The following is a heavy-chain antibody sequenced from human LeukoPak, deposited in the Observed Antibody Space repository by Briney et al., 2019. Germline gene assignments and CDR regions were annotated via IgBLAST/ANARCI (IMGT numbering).Heavy chain of an antibody. V-gene: IGHV1-69*04. CDR1: GGTFSSYA. CDR3: ARAASVGATGGDDY. J-gene: IGHJ4*02. D-gene: IGHD1-26*01. Sequence: GASVKVSCKASGGTFSSYAISWVRQAPGQGLEWMGRIIPILGIANYAQKFQGRVTITADKSTSTAYMELSSLRSEDTAVYYCARAASVGATGGDDYWGQGTLVTVSS. CDR2: IIPILGIA.